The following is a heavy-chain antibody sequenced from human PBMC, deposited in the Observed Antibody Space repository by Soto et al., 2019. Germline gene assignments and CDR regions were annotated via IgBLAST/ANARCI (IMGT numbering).Heavy chain of an antibody. Sequence: EVQLGEAGGGLVQPGGSLRLSCAASGFTFIRSWVNWVRQAPGKGLEWVDNIKEDGSEKYYVDSVKGRFTISRDNAKNSLYLQMNSLRAEDTAVYYCGRDMDVWGQGTTVTVSS. CDR3: GRDMDV. CDR1: GFTFIRSW. J-gene: IGHJ6*02. V-gene: IGHV3-7*01. CDR2: IKEDGSEK.